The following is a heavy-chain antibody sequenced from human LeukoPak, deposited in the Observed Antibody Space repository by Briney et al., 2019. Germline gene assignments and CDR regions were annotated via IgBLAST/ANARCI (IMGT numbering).Heavy chain of an antibody. CDR1: GFAFGSYA. CDR3: AKDLAIDYGDYVGMDV. Sequence: GGSLTLSCTASGFAFGSYAMDWVRQAPGKGLEWMAVISYDGSNKYYADSVKGRFTISRDNSKNTLYLQMNSLRAEDTAVYYCAKDLAIDYGDYVGMDVWGQGTTVTVSS. CDR2: ISYDGSNK. V-gene: IGHV3-30*18. D-gene: IGHD4-17*01. J-gene: IGHJ6*02.